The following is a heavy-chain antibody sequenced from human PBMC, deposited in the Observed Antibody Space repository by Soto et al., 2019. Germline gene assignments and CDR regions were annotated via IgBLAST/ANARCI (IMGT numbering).Heavy chain of an antibody. CDR1: GGSFSGYY. V-gene: IGHV4-34*01. CDR2: INHSGST. Sequence: SETLSLTCAVYGGSFSGYYWSWIRQPPGKGLEWIGEINHSGSTNYNPSLKSRVTISVDTSKNQFSLKLSSVTAADTAVYYCTRGLGVGGVNWYYMDVWGKGTTVSVSS. CDR3: TRGLGVGGVNWYYMDV. J-gene: IGHJ6*03. D-gene: IGHD3-16*01.